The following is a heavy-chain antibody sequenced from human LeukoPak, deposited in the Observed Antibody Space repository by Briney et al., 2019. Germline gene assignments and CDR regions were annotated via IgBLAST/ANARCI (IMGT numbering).Heavy chain of an antibody. CDR2: ISAYNGNT. Sequence: ASVKVSCKASGYTFTSYGISWVRQAPGQGLEWMGWISAYNGNTNYAQKLQGRVTMTTDTSTSTAYMELRSLRSEDTAAYYCARAITGTTKYYFDYWGQGTLVTVSS. J-gene: IGHJ4*02. CDR3: ARAITGTTKYYFDY. D-gene: IGHD1-1*01. V-gene: IGHV1-18*01. CDR1: GYTFTSYG.